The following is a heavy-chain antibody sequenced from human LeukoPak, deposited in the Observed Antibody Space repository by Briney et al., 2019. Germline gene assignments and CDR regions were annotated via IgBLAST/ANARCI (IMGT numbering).Heavy chain of an antibody. Sequence: SETLSLTCTVSGGSISGSRYYWGWIRQPPGKGLEWIGNIYYTGRTYSNPSLRSRVTISVDTSKNQFSLKLTSVTAADTAVYYCASRREGLEYGLHVWGQGTTVTVSS. V-gene: IGHV4-39*01. J-gene: IGHJ6*02. CDR1: GGSISGSRYY. CDR2: IYYTGRT. CDR3: ASRREGLEYGLHV. D-gene: IGHD3-3*01.